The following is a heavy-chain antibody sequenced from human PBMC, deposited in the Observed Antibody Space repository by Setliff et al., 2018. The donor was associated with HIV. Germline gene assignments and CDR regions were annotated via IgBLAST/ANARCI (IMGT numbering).Heavy chain of an antibody. V-gene: IGHV4-34*01. CDR1: GGSFSGHY. J-gene: IGHJ4*02. CDR3: ARWHPPYGFWEEDY. CDR2: VNHSGST. Sequence: SETLSLTCAVYGGSFSGHYWSWIRQPPGKGLEWIGEVNHSGSTNYNPSLKSRVTISVDGSKNQFSLKLKSVTAADTAVYYCARWHPPYGFWEEDYWGQGTQVTVSS. D-gene: IGHD3-10*01.